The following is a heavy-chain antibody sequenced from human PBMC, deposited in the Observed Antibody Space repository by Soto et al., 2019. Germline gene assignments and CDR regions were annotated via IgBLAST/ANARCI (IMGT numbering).Heavy chain of an antibody. CDR1: GMSISSNVW. CDR2: IYHSGGI. V-gene: IGHV4-4*02. Sequence: PSETLSLTCAVSGMSISSNVWWSWVRQSPGKGLEWIAEIYHSGGITYIPSLKSRVTISVDKAGNQFSLKMTSVTAADTAMYYCARLVRVVVIEDVHWTFDLWGRGTLVTVSS. CDR3: ARLVRVVVIEDVHWTFDL. J-gene: IGHJ2*01. D-gene: IGHD2-21*01.